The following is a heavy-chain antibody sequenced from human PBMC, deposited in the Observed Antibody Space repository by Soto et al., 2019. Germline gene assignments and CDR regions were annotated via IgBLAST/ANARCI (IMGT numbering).Heavy chain of an antibody. CDR1: GFTFSSFA. J-gene: IGHJ4*02. CDR3: ARRGSGNYYDY. Sequence: EVQLLESGGGLVQPGGSLRLSCAASGFTFSSFAMRWVRQAPGKGLEWVSSSSGSGDSAYYADSVKGRFTISRDNSKNTLYLQMNSLRAEATAVYYCARRGSGNYYDYWGQGTLVTVSS. V-gene: IGHV3-23*01. CDR2: SSGSGDSA. D-gene: IGHD1-26*01.